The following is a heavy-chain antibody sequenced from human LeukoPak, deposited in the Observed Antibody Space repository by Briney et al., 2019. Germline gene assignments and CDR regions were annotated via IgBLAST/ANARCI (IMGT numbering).Heavy chain of an antibody. J-gene: IGHJ4*02. CDR3: AKDGPKADFGGFFDY. V-gene: IGHV3-23*01. CDR1: GLTFSSYA. CDR2: ISGSGGST. D-gene: IGHD3-10*01. Sequence: GGSLRLSCAASGLTFSSYAMSWARQATLQGLEWVSAISGSGGSTYYADSVKGRFTISRDNSKNTLYLQMNSLRAEDTAVYYCAKDGPKADFGGFFDYWGQGTLVTVSS.